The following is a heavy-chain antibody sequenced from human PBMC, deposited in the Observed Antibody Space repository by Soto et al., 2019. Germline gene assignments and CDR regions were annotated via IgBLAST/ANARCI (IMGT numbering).Heavy chain of an antibody. CDR3: ARDSGAKLSSS. CDR2: IVPIYRTA. Sequence: QVQLVQSGAEVKKPGSSVKVSCKASGGTFSSYRINWVRQAPGQGLEWVGGIVPIYRTADYEQKFQGRVTITADESARTADMELRSLKSQDTAVYYCARDSGAKLSSSWGQGTLVTVSS. D-gene: IGHD6-13*01. V-gene: IGHV1-69*01. J-gene: IGHJ4*02. CDR1: GGTFSSYR.